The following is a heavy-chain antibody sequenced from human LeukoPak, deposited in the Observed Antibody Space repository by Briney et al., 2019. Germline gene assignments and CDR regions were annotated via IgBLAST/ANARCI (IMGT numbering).Heavy chain of an antibody. Sequence: QTGGSLRLSCTASGFSFSGHWMHWARQLPGKGLVWVSRISPTGSTTSYADSVRGRFTISRDNAKNTLFLQMNSLTVEDTAMYYCGKDLSWGSTDYWGQGTLVTVSS. V-gene: IGHV3-74*01. J-gene: IGHJ4*02. D-gene: IGHD6-13*01. CDR3: GKDLSWGSTDY. CDR2: ISPTGSTT. CDR1: GFSFSGHW.